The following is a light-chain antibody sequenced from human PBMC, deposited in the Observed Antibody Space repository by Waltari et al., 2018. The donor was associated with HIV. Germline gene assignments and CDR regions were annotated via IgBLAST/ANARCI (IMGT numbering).Light chain of an antibody. CDR3: CSYAGSYTFYV. CDR1: SSDVGAYNY. CDR2: DVS. V-gene: IGLV2-11*01. Sequence: QSALTQPRSVSGSPGQSVTISCTGTSSDVGAYNYVSWYQQHPRRATKLMIYDVSQRPSSVPDRFSGSKSGNTASLTISGLQAEDEADYYCCSYAGSYTFYVFGTGTKVTVL. J-gene: IGLJ1*01.